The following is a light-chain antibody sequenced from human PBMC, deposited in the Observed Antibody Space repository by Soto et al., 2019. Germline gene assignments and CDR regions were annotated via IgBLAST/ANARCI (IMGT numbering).Light chain of an antibody. J-gene: IGKJ1*01. Sequence: DIQMTQSPSTLSASVGDRVTITCRASQSISSWLAWYQQKPGKAPKLLIYDASSLESGVPSRFGGCGSGTDFTLTISSLQPDDFATYYCQQYNSYSTFGQGTKVEIK. CDR3: QQYNSYST. CDR1: QSISSW. CDR2: DAS. V-gene: IGKV1-5*01.